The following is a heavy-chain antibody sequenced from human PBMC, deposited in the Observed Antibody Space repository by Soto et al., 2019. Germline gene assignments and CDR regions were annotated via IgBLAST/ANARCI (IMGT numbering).Heavy chain of an antibody. J-gene: IGHJ4*02. D-gene: IGHD1-26*01. Sequence: QVQLVQSGAEVKKPGSSVKVSCKASGGTFSSYTISWVRQAPGQGLEWMGRIIPILGIANYAQKFQGRVTIPAEKSTRTAYLALSSLRSEDTAVYYCARDQGGNPSVYWGQGTLVTVSS. V-gene: IGHV1-69*08. CDR3: ARDQGGNPSVY. CDR1: GGTFSSYT. CDR2: IIPILGIA.